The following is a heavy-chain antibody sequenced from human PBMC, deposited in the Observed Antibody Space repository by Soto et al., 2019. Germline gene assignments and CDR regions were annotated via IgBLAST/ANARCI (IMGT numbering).Heavy chain of an antibody. V-gene: IGHV3-23*01. CDR1: GFIFNRYA. Sequence: EVQLLESGGGLVQPGGSLRLSCAASGFIFNRYAMSWVRQAPGKGLEWGQTLTHTGGTYFAVSARGRFPISRDNSKNTLYLQTNNLRAEDNAVYYCAKDGDLYSGDFDYWGQGTLVTVSS. J-gene: IGHJ4*02. CDR2: LTHTGGT. D-gene: IGHD3-10*01. CDR3: AKDGDLYSGDFDY.